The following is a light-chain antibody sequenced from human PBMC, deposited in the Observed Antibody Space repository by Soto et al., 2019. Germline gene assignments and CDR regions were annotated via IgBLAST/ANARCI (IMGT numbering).Light chain of an antibody. CDR3: VQATHCPWT. Sequence: EIVLTQGPLSSPVTLGQPASISCTSSASLLHRNGNTYLSWLHQRPGQPPRLLVYHVSSRFSGVPDRFRGSGVWRHFTLTISRVEAEDVGFYFCVQATHCPWTFGQGTRLEV. V-gene: IGKV2-24*01. J-gene: IGKJ1*01. CDR2: HVS. CDR1: ASLLHRNGNTY.